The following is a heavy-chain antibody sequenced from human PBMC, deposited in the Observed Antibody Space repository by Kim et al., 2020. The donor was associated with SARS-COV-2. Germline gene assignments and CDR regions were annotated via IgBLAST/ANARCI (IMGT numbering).Heavy chain of an antibody. CDR2: ISSSGSTI. CDR1: GFTFSDYY. D-gene: IGHD5-18*01. CDR3: ASEDSYGYRVNDY. J-gene: IGHJ4*02. Sequence: GGSLRLSCAASGFTFSDYYMSWIRQAPGKGLEWVSYISSSGSTIYYADSVKGRFTISRDNAKNSLYLQMNSLRAEDTAVYYCASEDSYGYRVNDYWGQGTLVTVSS. V-gene: IGHV3-11*01.